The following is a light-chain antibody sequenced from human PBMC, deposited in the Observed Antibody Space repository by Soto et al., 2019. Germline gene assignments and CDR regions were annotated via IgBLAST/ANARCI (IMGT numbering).Light chain of an antibody. CDR1: SSNIGSNT. CDR3: SSYTSSSLYV. Sequence: QPVLTQPPSASGTPGQRVTISCSGSSSNIGSNTVNWYQQLPGTAPKLLIYSNNQRPSGVPDRFSGSKSGTSASLAISGLQAEDEADYYCSSYTSSSLYVFGTGTKLTVL. CDR2: SNN. V-gene: IGLV1-44*01. J-gene: IGLJ1*01.